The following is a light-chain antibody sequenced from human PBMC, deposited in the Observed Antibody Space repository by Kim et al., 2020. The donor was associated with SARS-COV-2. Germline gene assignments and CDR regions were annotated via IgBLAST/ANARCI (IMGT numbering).Light chain of an antibody. CDR1: RSDVGGYNY. V-gene: IGLV2-14*01. CDR3: TSYTSSITWV. J-gene: IGLJ3*02. Sequence: QSALTQPASVSGSPGQSITMSCTGTRSDVGGYNYVSWYQQHPGKAPKLMLYAVSKRPSGVSNRFSGSKSGNTASLTISGLQAEDEADYYCTSYTSSITWVFGGGTQLTV. CDR2: AVS.